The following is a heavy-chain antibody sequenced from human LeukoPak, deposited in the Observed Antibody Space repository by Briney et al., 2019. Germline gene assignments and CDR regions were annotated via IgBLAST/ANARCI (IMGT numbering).Heavy chain of an antibody. D-gene: IGHD3-10*01. CDR2: IKQDGSEK. J-gene: IGHJ4*02. CDR3: ARGKYYYASGSDPLFDY. V-gene: IGHV3-7*03. Sequence: GGSLRLSCAASGFTFSSYWMTWVRQAPGKGLERVANIKQDGSEKSYVDSVKGRFTISRDNVKKSLYLQMNSLRAEDTAVYFCARGKYYYASGSDPLFDYWGQGTLVTVSS. CDR1: GFTFSSYW.